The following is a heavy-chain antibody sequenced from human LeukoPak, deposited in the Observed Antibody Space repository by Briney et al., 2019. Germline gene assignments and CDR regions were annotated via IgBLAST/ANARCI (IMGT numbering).Heavy chain of an antibody. CDR2: IQSDESVK. V-gene: IGHV3-30*02. Sequence: HPGRSLRLSSAASAFTFSIYGMQLLRHALGKRLDRLPFIQSDESVKCYGYAVKGRFTISRDNSKNTPFLQLNSLRADATAAHYSAKERAPMVVYYYIDVWGKGTTVTVSS. D-gene: IGHD2-8*01. CDR1: AFTFSIYG. J-gene: IGHJ6*03. CDR3: AKERAPMVVYYYIDV.